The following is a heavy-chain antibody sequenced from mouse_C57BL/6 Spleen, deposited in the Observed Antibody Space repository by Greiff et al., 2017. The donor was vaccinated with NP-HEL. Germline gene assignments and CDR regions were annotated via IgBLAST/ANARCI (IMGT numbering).Heavy chain of an antibody. CDR1: GYTFTSYT. D-gene: IGHD2-5*01. V-gene: IGHV1-4*01. J-gene: IGHJ4*01. CDR3: ARLGWPYYSNSYAMDY. Sequence: VQLQQSGAELARPGASVKMSCKASGYTFTSYTMHWVKQRPGQGLEWIGYINPSSGYTKYNQKFKDKATLTADKSSSTAYMQLSSLTSSDSAVYYCARLGWPYYSNSYAMDYWGQGTSVTVSA. CDR2: INPSSGYT.